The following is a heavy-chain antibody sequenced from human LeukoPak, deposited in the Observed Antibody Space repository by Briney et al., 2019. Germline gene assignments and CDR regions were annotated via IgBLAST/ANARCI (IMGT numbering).Heavy chain of an antibody. J-gene: IGHJ4*02. CDR2: INHSGST. CDR3: ARGCYDSSGSHPYFDY. CDR1: GGSFSGYY. D-gene: IGHD3-22*01. Sequence: SETPSLTCAVYGGSFSGYYWSWIRQPPGKGLEWIGEINHSGSTNYNPSLKSRVTISVDTSKNQFSLKLSSVTAADTAVYYCARGCYDSSGSHPYFDYWGQGTLVTVSS. V-gene: IGHV4-34*01.